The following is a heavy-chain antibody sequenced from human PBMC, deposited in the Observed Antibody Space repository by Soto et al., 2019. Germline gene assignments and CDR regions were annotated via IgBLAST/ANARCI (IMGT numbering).Heavy chain of an antibody. CDR1: GGSISSYW. D-gene: IGHD6-19*01. CDR2: ISSSGST. CDR3: ARGGLLPDY. V-gene: IGHV4-59*12. Sequence: SETLSLTCTVSGGSISSYWWSWIRQPPGKGLEWIGHISSSGSTYFNPSLKSRVTISVDRSKNQFSLKLSSVTAADTAVYYCARGGLLPDYWGQGTLVTVSS. J-gene: IGHJ4*02.